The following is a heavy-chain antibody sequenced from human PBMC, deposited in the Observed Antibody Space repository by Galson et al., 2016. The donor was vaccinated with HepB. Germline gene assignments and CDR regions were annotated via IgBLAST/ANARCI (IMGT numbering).Heavy chain of an antibody. CDR3: AKDIDGYCYRTGCRGGFDH. CDR1: GFTFHQYA. J-gene: IGHJ4*02. V-gene: IGHV3-43*02. D-gene: IGHD2-2*03. CDR2: ISGDGGGT. Sequence: SLRLSCAVSGFTFHQYAMYWVRQAPGKGLEWVSLISGDGGGTKYADSVRGRFTISRDNNKHSLSLQMNSLRIEDTALYYCAKDIDGYCYRTGCRGGFDHWGQGTLVTVSS.